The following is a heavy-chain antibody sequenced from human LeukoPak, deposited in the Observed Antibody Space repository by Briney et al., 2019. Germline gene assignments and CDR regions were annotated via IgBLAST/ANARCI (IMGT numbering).Heavy chain of an antibody. Sequence: GGSLRLSCAASGFTFSNALMSWVRQAPGKGLEWVGRIKSKTDGGTTDYAAPVKGRFTISRDDSKNTLYLQMNSLKTEDTAVYYCTTDGNTYCGGDCFDYWGQGTLVTVSS. CDR3: TTDGNTYCGGDCFDY. CDR2: IKSKTDGGTT. V-gene: IGHV3-15*01. D-gene: IGHD2-21*01. CDR1: GFTFSNAL. J-gene: IGHJ4*02.